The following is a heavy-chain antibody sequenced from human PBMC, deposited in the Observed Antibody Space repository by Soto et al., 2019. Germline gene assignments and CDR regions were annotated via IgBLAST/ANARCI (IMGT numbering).Heavy chain of an antibody. V-gene: IGHV3-30*18. Sequence: GGSLRLSCAASGFTFSSNGMHWVRQAPGKGLEWVAVISYDGSNKYYADSVKGRFTISRDNSKNTLYLQMNSLRAEDTAVYYCAKERQEAGTKYYYYYYGMDVWGQGTTVTVSS. CDR3: AKERQEAGTKYYYYYYGMDV. J-gene: IGHJ6*02. CDR1: GFTFSSNG. D-gene: IGHD6-19*01. CDR2: ISYDGSNK.